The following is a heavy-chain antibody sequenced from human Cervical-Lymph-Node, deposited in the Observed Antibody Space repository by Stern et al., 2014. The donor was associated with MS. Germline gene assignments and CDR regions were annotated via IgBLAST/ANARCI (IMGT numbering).Heavy chain of an antibody. V-gene: IGHV1-69*01. Sequence: QVQLVQSGAEVKKPGSSVKVSCKASGGTFSSYAISWVRQAPGQGLEWMGGIIPIFGTANYAQKFQGRVTITADESTSTAYMELSSLRSEDTAVYYCARRRGLGLRLGELSFMNWFDPWGQGTLVTVSS. CDR2: IIPIFGTA. CDR1: GGTFSSYA. J-gene: IGHJ5*02. CDR3: ARRRGLGLRLGELSFMNWFDP. D-gene: IGHD3-16*02.